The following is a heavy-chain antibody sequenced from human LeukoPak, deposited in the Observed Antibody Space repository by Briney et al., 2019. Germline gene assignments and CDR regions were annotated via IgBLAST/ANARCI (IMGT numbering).Heavy chain of an antibody. CDR3: TRNSGWYRLDY. Sequence: PGGSLRLSCTASGFTFSTYWMTWVSQTPGKGLEWVANIKEDGSEKVYADSVKGRFTISRDNAKNSLYLQMNSLRVDDTAMYYCTRNSGWYRLDYWGQGTLVTVPS. J-gene: IGHJ4*02. CDR2: IKEDGSEK. CDR1: GFTFSTYW. D-gene: IGHD6-19*01. V-gene: IGHV3-7*01.